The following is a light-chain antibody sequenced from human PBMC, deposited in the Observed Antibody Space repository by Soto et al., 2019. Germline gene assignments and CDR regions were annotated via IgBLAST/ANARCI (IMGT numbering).Light chain of an antibody. CDR2: GNS. J-gene: IGLJ7*01. Sequence: QSVLTQPPSVSGAPGQRVTISCTGSSSNIGAGYDVHWYQQLPGTAPKLLIYGNSNRPSGVPDRFSGSKSGTSASLAITGLQAEDKADYSCQSYDSSLSGAVFGGGTQLTV. CDR3: QSYDSSLSGAV. CDR1: SSNIGAGYD. V-gene: IGLV1-40*01.